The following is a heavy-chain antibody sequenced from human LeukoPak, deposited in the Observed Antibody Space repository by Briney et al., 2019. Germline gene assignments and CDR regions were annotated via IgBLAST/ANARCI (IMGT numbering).Heavy chain of an antibody. D-gene: IGHD1-26*01. J-gene: IGHJ5*02. Sequence: PSETLSLTCTVSGGSISSSSYYWGWIRQPPGKGLEWIGSIYYSGSTYYNPSLKSRVTISVDTSKNQFSLKLSSVTAADTAVYYCAREALGLDGSYGGFDPWGQGTLVTVSS. CDR1: GGSISSSSYY. CDR2: IYYSGST. V-gene: IGHV4-39*02. CDR3: AREALGLDGSYGGFDP.